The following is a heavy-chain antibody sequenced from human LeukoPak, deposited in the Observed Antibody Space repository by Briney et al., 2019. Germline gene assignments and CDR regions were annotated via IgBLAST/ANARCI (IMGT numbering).Heavy chain of an antibody. J-gene: IGHJ5*02. Sequence: ASVKVSCKASGYTFTSYYMHWVRQAPGQGLEWMGLINPTGGSTGYAQKFQGRVTITRDMSTSTDYMELSSLRSEDTAIYYCARDNSVGDNAWWFDPWGQGTLATVSS. V-gene: IGHV1-46*01. CDR1: GYTFTSYY. CDR3: ARDNSVGDNAWWFDP. D-gene: IGHD1-26*01. CDR2: INPTGGST.